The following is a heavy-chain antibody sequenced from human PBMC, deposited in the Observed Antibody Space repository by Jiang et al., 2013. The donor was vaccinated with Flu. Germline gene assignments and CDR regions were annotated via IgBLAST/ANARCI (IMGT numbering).Heavy chain of an antibody. CDR2: IIPILGIA. V-gene: IGHV1-69*04. D-gene: IGHD4-17*01. Sequence: GAEVKKPGSSVKVSCKASGGTFSSYAISWVRQAPGQGLEWMGGIIPILGIANYAQKFRGRVTITADKSTSTAYMELSSLRSEDTAVYYCARGYGDYALWFCWGQGTLVTVSS. CDR3: ARGYGDYALWFC. CDR1: GGTFSSYA. J-gene: IGHJ4*02.